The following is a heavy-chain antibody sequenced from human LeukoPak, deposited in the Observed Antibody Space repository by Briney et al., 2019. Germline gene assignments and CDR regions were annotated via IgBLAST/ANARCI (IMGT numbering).Heavy chain of an antibody. V-gene: IGHV2-5*02. CDR2: IYWDDDK. CDR1: GFSLSTSGGG. D-gene: IGHD1-26*01. J-gene: IGHJ4*02. CDR3: ARLGAPGPDLDY. Sequence: ESGPTLVNPTQTLTLTCTFSGFSLSTSGGGVGWIRQPPGKALEWLALIYWDDDKYYSPSLKSRLTITKDTSKNQVALTMSNMDPVDTATYYCARLGAPGPDLDYWGLGTLVTVSS.